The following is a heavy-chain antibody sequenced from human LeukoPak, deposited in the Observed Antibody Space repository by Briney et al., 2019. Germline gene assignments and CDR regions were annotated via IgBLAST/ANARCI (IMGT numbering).Heavy chain of an antibody. V-gene: IGHV6-1*01. CDR2: SYYMYKWNN. Sequence: SQTLSLTCAISGDSVCSNSAVWNRNTQAPLRGLEWLGWSYYMYKWNNNYAVFLKSRIIINPVITKNQLSLQLNSATPEATAVYYCSRIGSPWGSSDAFDLWGQGTMVTVSS. J-gene: IGHJ3*01. CDR3: SRIGSPWGSSDAFDL. D-gene: IGHD7-27*01. CDR1: GDSVCSNSAV.